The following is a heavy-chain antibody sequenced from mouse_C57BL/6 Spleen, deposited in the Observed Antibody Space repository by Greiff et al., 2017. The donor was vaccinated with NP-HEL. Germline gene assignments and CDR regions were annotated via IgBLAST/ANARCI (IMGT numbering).Heavy chain of an antibody. J-gene: IGHJ2*01. CDR1: GFTFSDYY. CDR2: INSDGSST. Sequence: DVHLVESEGGLVQPGSSMKLSCTASGFTFSDYYMAWVRQVPEKGLEWVANINSDGSSTYYLDSLQSRFIISRDNAKNILYLQMSSLKSEDTATYYCARDKGVYFDYWGQGTTLTVSS. V-gene: IGHV5-16*01. CDR3: ARDKGVYFDY.